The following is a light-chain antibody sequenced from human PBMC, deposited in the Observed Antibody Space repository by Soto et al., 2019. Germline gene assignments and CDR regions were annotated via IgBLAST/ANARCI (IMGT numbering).Light chain of an antibody. CDR3: QQYYHWGLS. Sequence: VMTQSPGNLSVSPGERVTLFCRASQNVVNNNAWYQVKPAQPPRLLIYASSTRATGIPATFSGSGSETQFSLTISSLQSEDSAVYYCQQYYHWGLSFGGGTKVEI. V-gene: IGKV3D-15*01. CDR2: ASS. J-gene: IGKJ4*01. CDR1: QNVVNN.